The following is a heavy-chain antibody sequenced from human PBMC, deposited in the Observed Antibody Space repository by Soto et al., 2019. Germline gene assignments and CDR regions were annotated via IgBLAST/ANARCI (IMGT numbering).Heavy chain of an antibody. D-gene: IGHD2-2*01. CDR3: DGLKYSQIVSDPADRGSHWFDP. J-gene: IGHJ5*02. Sequence: SETLSLTCPVSGGAMRSDNYFWGWIRQPPGKGLEWIGYIYYSESAYYNPSLARAFTMSVETWKKQFSLKLTSVTAADTAMSYCDGLKYSQIVSDPADRGSHWFDPWGQGVMVTISS. V-gene: IGHV4-30-4*01. CDR1: GGAMRSDNYF. CDR2: IYYSESA.